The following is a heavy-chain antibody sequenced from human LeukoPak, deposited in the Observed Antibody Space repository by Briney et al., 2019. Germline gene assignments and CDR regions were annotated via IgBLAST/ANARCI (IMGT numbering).Heavy chain of an antibody. V-gene: IGHV1-18*01. D-gene: IGHD3-22*01. CDR1: GYTFTSYG. Sequence: ASVKVSCKAFGYTFTSYGISWVRQAPGQGLEWMGWISAYNGNTNYAQKLQGRVTMTTDTSTSTAYMELRSLRSDDTAVYYCARVLPGDYYDSSGSNWFDPWGQGTLVTVSS. CDR3: ARVLPGDYYDSSGSNWFDP. J-gene: IGHJ5*02. CDR2: ISAYNGNT.